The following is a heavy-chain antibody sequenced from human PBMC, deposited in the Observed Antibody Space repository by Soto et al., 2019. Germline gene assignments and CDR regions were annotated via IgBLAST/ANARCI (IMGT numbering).Heavy chain of an antibody. J-gene: IGHJ6*03. V-gene: IGHV3-21*01. Sequence: EVQLVESGGGLVKPGGSLRLSCAASGFTFSSYSMNWVRQAPGKGLEWVSSISSSSSYIYYADSVKGRFTISRDNAKNSLYLQMNSLRAEDTAVYYCARDEVGHCSSTSCYFWYYYYYMDVWGKGTTVTVSS. CDR3: ARDEVGHCSSTSCYFWYYYYYMDV. D-gene: IGHD2-2*01. CDR1: GFTFSSYS. CDR2: ISSSSSYI.